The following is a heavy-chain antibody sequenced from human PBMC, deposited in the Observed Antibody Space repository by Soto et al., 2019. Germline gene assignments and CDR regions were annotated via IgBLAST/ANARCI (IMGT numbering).Heavy chain of an antibody. V-gene: IGHV1-18*01. D-gene: IGHD3-10*01. CDR2: INSYNGVT. CDR1: GYTLSNNYG. J-gene: IGHJ4*02. CDR3: ARDSQNYGSLDY. Sequence: QVQLVQSGAEVKNPGASVKVSCRSSGYTLSNNYGISWVRQAPGQGLEWMGWINSYNGVTNNARKFQDRVTLTTDASTPTAYMELRSLTSDDKAIYDCARDSQNYGSLDYLGQGTLVTVSS.